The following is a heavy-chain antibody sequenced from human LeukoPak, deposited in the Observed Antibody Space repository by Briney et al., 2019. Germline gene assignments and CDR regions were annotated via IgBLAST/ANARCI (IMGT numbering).Heavy chain of an antibody. D-gene: IGHD6-19*01. V-gene: IGHV4-59*01. CDR2: IYYSGST. J-gene: IGHJ4*02. CDR3: ARVGPREQWLVRRTRVQYYFDY. Sequence: PSETLSLTCTVSGGSISSYYWSWIRQPPGKGLGWIGYIYYSGSTNYNPSLKSRVTISVDTSKNQFSLKLSSVTAADTAVYYCARVGPREQWLVRRTRVQYYFDYWGQGTLVTVSS. CDR1: GGSISSYY.